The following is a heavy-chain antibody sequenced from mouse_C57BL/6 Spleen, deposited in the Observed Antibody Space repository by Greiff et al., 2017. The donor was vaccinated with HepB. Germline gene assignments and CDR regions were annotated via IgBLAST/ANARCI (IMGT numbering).Heavy chain of an antibody. CDR2: IYPGDGDT. CDR1: GYAFSSSW. J-gene: IGHJ3*01. V-gene: IGHV1-82*01. CDR3: ARNGITTVVATPFAY. D-gene: IGHD1-1*01. Sequence: QVQLKESGPELVKPGASVKISCKASGYAFSSSWMNWVKQRPGKGLEWIGRIYPGDGDTNYNGKFKGKATLTADKSSSTAYMQLSSLTSEDSAVYFSARNGITTVVATPFAYWGQGTLVTVSA.